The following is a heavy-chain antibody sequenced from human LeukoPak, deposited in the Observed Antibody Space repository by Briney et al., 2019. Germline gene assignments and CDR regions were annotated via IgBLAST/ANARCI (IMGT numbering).Heavy chain of an antibody. CDR1: GASISSSN. V-gene: IGHV4-59*01. CDR3: ARDSVYATNWYDP. Sequence: SETLSLTCTVSGASISSSNCNWIRQPPAKGLEGIGYITFSGGTNYNPSLGSRVTISLDMSKNHFSLKLTSVTAADTAIYYCARDSVYATNWYDPWGQGTLVTVSS. J-gene: IGHJ5*02. D-gene: IGHD2-8*01. CDR2: ITFSGGT.